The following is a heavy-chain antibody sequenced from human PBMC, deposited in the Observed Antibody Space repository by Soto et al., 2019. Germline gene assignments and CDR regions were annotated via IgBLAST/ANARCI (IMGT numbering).Heavy chain of an antibody. D-gene: IGHD3-22*01. V-gene: IGHV1-69*13. CDR3: ARVGYYDTRQSNWFDP. J-gene: IGHJ5*02. Sequence: SVKVSCKASGGTFSSYAISWVRQAPGQGLEWMGGIIPIFGTANYAQKFQGRVTITADESTSTAYMELSSLRSEDTAVYYCARVGYYDTRQSNWFDPWGQGTLVTVSS. CDR2: IIPIFGTA. CDR1: GGTFSSYA.